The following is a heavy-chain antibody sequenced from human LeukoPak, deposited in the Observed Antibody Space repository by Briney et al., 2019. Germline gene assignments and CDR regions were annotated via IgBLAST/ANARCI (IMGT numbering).Heavy chain of an antibody. J-gene: IGHJ3*02. CDR2: ISAYNGNT. D-gene: IGHD3-22*01. Sequence: ASVKVSCKASGYTFTSYGISWVRQAPGQGLEWMGWISAYNGNTNYAQKLQGGVTMTTDTSTSTAYMELRSLRSDDTAVYYCARDLSDYYDSWANDAFDIWGQGTMVTVSS. CDR1: GYTFTSYG. V-gene: IGHV1-18*01. CDR3: ARDLSDYYDSWANDAFDI.